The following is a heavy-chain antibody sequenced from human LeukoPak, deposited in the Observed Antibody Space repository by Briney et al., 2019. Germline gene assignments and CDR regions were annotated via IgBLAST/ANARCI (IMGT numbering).Heavy chain of an antibody. CDR3: ARLDYSSSLYDAFDI. CDR2: ISHSGST. J-gene: IGHJ3*02. Sequence: KSSETLSLTCAVYGGSFSGYYWSWIRQPPGKGLEWIGEISHSGSTYYNPSLKSRVTISVDTSKNQFSLKLSSVTAADTAVYYCARLDYSSSLYDAFDIWGQGTMVTVSS. D-gene: IGHD6-13*01. V-gene: IGHV4-34*01. CDR1: GGSFSGYY.